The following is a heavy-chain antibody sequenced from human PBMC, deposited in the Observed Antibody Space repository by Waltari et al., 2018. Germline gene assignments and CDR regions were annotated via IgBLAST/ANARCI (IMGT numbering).Heavy chain of an antibody. CDR3: ARELYSYGYIVV. Sequence: EVQLVESGGDLVQPGGSLRLSCEASGFSFDSYWMTVDRKAPGKGLEWVANINQDERYKNYVDSVKGRFTVSRDNAKNSLYLQMNKLRVEDTGVYYCARELYSYGYIVVWGQGTRVTVSS. CDR1: GFSFDSYW. D-gene: IGHD5-18*01. CDR2: INQDERYK. V-gene: IGHV3-7*01. J-gene: IGHJ4*02.